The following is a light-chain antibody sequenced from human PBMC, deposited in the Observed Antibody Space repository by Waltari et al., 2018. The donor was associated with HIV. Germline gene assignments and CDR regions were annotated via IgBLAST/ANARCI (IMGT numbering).Light chain of an antibody. J-gene: IGLJ3*02. CDR2: KDN. CDR1: SSNIERNY. CDR3: AVWDESLDGWL. V-gene: IGLV1-47*01. Sequence: QSELTQSPSASGTPGQRITLSCSGSSSNIERNYVYWYKQFPGATPKVLIYKDNERPSGVPDRISGSKSGTSASLLISGLRSDDEADYYCAVWDESLDGWLFGGGTKLTVL.